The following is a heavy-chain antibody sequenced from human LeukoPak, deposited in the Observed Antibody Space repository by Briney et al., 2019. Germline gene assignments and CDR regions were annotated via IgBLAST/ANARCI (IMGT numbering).Heavy chain of an antibody. CDR1: GYSISSSNY. J-gene: IGHJ3*02. D-gene: IGHD4-17*01. CDR3: ARKATTGPTKAAFDI. CDR2: IYYSGSI. V-gene: IGHV4-28*05. Sequence: SDTLSLTCAVSGYSISSSNYWAWIRQPPGKGLEWIGHIYYSGSIYYNPSLKSRVTKSVDTSKNQFSLKLSSVTAVDTAVYYCARKATTGPTKAAFDIWGQGTMVTVSS.